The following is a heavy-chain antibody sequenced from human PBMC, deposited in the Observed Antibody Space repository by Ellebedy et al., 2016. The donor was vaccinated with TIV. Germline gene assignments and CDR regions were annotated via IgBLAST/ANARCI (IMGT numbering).Heavy chain of an antibody. CDR3: RLRGAARYYYFDY. D-gene: IGHD1-26*01. V-gene: IGHV3-73*01. CDR1: GFTFSGSA. Sequence: GESLKISCAASGFTFSGSAMHWVRQASGKGLEWVGRIRSKANSYATAYAASVKGRFTISRDDSKNTAYLQMNSLKTEDTAVYYCRLRGAARYYYFDYWGQGTLVTVSS. CDR2: IRSKANSYAT. J-gene: IGHJ4*02.